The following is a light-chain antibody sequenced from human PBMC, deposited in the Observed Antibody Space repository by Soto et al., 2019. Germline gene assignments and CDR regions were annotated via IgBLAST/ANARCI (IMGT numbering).Light chain of an antibody. CDR1: SGHSSYA. CDR2: LYSDGSH. J-gene: IGLJ2*01. V-gene: IGLV4-69*01. CDR3: QTWGTGIHVV. Sequence: QSVLTQSPSASASLGASVKLTCTLSSGHSSYAIAWHQQQPEKGPRYLMKLYSDGSHTKGDAIPDRFSGSSSGAERYLTISSLQSEDEADYYCQTWGTGIHVVFGGGTKLTVL.